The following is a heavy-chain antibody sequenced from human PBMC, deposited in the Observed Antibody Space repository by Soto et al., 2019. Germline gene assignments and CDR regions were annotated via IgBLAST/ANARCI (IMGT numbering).Heavy chain of an antibody. D-gene: IGHD3-3*01. CDR1: GFTFSSYG. CDR2: ISYDGSNK. CDR3: AKDLLRFLEWLLYYYYGMDV. V-gene: IGHV3-30*18. J-gene: IGHJ6*02. Sequence: GGSLRLSCAASGFTFSSYGMHWVRQAPGKGLEWVAVISYDGSNKYYADSVKGRFTISRDNSKNTLYLQMNSLRAEDTAVYYCAKDLLRFLEWLLYYYYGMDVWGQGTTVTVSS.